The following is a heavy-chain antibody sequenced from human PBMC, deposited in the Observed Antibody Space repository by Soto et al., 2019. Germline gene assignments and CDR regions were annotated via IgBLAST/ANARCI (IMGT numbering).Heavy chain of an antibody. CDR2: ISGSGGST. V-gene: IGHV3-23*01. D-gene: IGHD6-19*01. Sequence: VQLLESGGGLVQPGGSLRLSCAASGFTFSSYAMSWVRQAPGKGPEWVSAISGSGGSTYYADSVKGRFTISRDNSKNTLYLQMNSLRAEDTAVYYCAKCKALVIAVAPVDYWGQGTLVTVSS. CDR3: AKCKALVIAVAPVDY. J-gene: IGHJ4*02. CDR1: GFTFSSYA.